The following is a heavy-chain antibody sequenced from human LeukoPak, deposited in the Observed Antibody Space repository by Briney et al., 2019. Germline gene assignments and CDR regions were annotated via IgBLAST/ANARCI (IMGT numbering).Heavy chain of an antibody. J-gene: IGHJ4*02. CDR2: IYHSGST. CDR3: ARDRGYAPDPQYFDY. D-gene: IGHD2-15*01. V-gene: IGHV4-4*02. Sequence: PSETLSLTCAVSGGSISSSNWWSWVRQPPGKGLEWIGEIYHSGSTNYNPSLKSRVTISVDKSKNQFSLKLSSVTAADTAVYYCARDRGYAPDPQYFDYWGRGTLVTVSS. CDR1: GGSISSSNW.